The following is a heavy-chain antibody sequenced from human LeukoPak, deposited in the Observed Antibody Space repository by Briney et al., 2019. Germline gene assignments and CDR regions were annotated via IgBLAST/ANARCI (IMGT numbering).Heavy chain of an antibody. CDR3: ARVGSITIFGVVIPWAERYYFDY. Sequence: PGGSLRLSCAASGFTFSSYWMSWVRQAPGKGLEWVANIKQDGSEKYYVDSVKGRFTISRDNAKNSLYLQMNSLRAEDTAVYYCARVGSITIFGVVIPWAERYYFDYWGQGTLVTVSS. V-gene: IGHV3-7*01. CDR2: IKQDGSEK. D-gene: IGHD3-3*01. CDR1: GFTFSSYW. J-gene: IGHJ4*02.